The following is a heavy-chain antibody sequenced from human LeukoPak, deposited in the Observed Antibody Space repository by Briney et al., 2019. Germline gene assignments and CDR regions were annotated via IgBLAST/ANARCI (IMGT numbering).Heavy chain of an antibody. D-gene: IGHD3-10*01. Sequence: GGSLRLSCAASGFTFSSYGMHWVRQAPGKGLEWVAVIWYDGSNKYYADSVKGRFTISRDNSKNTLYLQMNSLRAEDTAVYYCARHHYSWDAFDIWGQGTMVTVSS. CDR3: ARHHYSWDAFDI. V-gene: IGHV3-33*01. J-gene: IGHJ3*02. CDR2: IWYDGSNK. CDR1: GFTFSSYG.